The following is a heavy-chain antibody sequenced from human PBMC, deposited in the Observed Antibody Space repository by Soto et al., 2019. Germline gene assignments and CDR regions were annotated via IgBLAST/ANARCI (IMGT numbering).Heavy chain of an antibody. CDR2: ISPYNGNT. V-gene: IGHV1-18*01. Sequence: ASVKVSCKASDYSFSSYGISWVRQAPGQGLEWMGWISPYNGNTNYAQKLQGRVTLTTDTSTSTAYMELRSLRSDDTAVYYCAGDKSDVRSGYYMWFDPWGQGTLVTVSS. CDR3: AGDKSDVRSGYYMWFDP. D-gene: IGHD3-3*01. J-gene: IGHJ5*02. CDR1: DYSFSSYG.